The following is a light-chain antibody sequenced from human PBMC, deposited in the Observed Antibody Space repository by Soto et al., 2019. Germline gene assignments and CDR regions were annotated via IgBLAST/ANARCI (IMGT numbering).Light chain of an antibody. CDR2: MAS. CDR3: QHWVDYMWT. CDR1: QSISSW. Sequence: DIHLNQSPSTLSASVGDRVTITCRASQSISSWLAWYQQKPGKAPKLLIYMASTLESGVPSRFSGSGSGTEFTLTISSLQPDDFATYYCQHWVDYMWTFGQGTKVEIK. V-gene: IGKV1-5*03. J-gene: IGKJ1*01.